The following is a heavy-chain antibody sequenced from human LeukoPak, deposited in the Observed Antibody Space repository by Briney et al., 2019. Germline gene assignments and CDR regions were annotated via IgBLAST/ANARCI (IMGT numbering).Heavy chain of an antibody. J-gene: IGHJ4*02. CDR3: AFTSGYYFYFDY. CDR2: IYYSGST. Sequence: PSETLSLTCTVSGGSISSYYWSWIRQPPGKGLEWIGYIYYSGSTNYNPSLKSRVTISVDTSKNQFSLKLSSVTAADTAIYYCAFTSGYYFYFDYWGQGTLVTVSS. D-gene: IGHD3-22*01. V-gene: IGHV4-59*01. CDR1: GGSISSYY.